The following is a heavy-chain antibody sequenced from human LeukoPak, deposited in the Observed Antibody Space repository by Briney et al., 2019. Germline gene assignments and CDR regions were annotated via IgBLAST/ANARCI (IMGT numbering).Heavy chain of an antibody. Sequence: GGSLRLSCAASGFTFSGHWMSWVRQAPGKGLEWVANINQGGSDKYCVDSVKGRFTISRDNANNLLYPQMNSLRGEDTAVYYCTRDRSRAEDDWGQGTLVTVSS. CDR3: TRDRSRAEDD. CDR1: GFTFSGHW. CDR2: INQGGSDK. V-gene: IGHV3-7*01. D-gene: IGHD1-14*01. J-gene: IGHJ4*02.